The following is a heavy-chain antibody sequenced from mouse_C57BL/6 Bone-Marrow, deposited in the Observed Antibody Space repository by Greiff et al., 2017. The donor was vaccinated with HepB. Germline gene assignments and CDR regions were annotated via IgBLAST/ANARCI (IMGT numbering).Heavy chain of an antibody. CDR1: GYTFTSYW. CDR2: IDPSDSYT. D-gene: IGHD1-1*01. V-gene: IGHV1-69*01. CDR3: ARPIFITTVVASRGYFDV. J-gene: IGHJ1*03. Sequence: QVHVKQPGAELVMPGASVKLSCKASGYTFTSYWMLWVKQRPGQGLEWIGEIDPSDSYTNYNQKFKGKSTLTVDKSSSKAYMQLSSLTSEDSAVYYCARPIFITTVVASRGYFDVWGTGTTVTVSS.